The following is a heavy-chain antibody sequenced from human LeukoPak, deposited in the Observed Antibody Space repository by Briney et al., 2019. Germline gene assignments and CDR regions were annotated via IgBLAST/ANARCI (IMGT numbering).Heavy chain of an antibody. J-gene: IGHJ3*02. CDR1: GFTFSSYD. CDR3: TREGYGSGRAPAFDI. CDR2: IGVDYAT. V-gene: IGHV3-13*01. Sequence: GGSLRLSCAASGFTFSSYDMHWVRQATGKGLEWVSGIGVDYATHYLESVKGRFSISRDNAKNSVYLQMNSLTAGDTAIYYCTREGYGSGRAPAFDIWGQGTSVTVSS. D-gene: IGHD6-19*01.